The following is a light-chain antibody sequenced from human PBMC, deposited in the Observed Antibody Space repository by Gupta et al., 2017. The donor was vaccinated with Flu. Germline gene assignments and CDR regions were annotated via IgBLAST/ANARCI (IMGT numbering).Light chain of an antibody. CDR1: QSVATY. V-gene: IGKV3-11*01. CDR2: DAS. CDR3: QQAAGWPS. J-gene: IGKJ3*01. Sequence: IVITQSTATLSLSLGERATLSCRASQSVATYVAWYQQRPGQAPRLLIYDASNWATGVPARFSGSGSGTDFSLTIANLQPEDFAIYYCQQAAGWPSFGPGTIVDV.